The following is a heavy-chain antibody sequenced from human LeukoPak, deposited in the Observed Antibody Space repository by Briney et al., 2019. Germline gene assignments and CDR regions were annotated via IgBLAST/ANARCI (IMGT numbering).Heavy chain of an antibody. CDR3: ARGPNSNWSGLDF. CDR2: ISPTGSTT. Sequence: GGSLRLSCTASGFSFSGHWMHWARQLPGKGLVWVSRISPTGSTTSYADSVKGRFTVSRGNAKNTLYLQVNNLRAEDTAVYYCARGPNSNWSGLDFWGQGTLLTVSS. J-gene: IGHJ4*02. D-gene: IGHD6-6*01. CDR1: GFSFSGHW. V-gene: IGHV3-74*01.